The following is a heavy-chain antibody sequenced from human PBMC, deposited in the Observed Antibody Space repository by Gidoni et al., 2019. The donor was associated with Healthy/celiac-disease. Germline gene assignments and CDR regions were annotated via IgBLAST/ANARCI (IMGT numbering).Heavy chain of an antibody. V-gene: IGHV3-21*01. D-gene: IGHD2-2*01. Sequence: EVQLVESGGGLVKPGGSLRLSCPASGFTFSSYSMNWVRQAPGKGLEWVSSISSSSSYIYYADSVKGRFTISRDNAKNSLYLQMNSLRAEDTAVYYCARARTVGVPAANYYYYMDVWGKGTTVTVSS. CDR1: GFTFSSYS. J-gene: IGHJ6*03. CDR3: ARARTVGVPAANYYYYMDV. CDR2: ISSSSSYI.